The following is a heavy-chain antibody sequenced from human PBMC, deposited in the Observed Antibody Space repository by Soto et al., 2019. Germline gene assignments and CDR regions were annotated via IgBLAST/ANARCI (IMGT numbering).Heavy chain of an antibody. V-gene: IGHV1-18*01. CDR3: ARGGSGSYIDY. D-gene: IGHD3-22*01. CDR1: GYTFRSYG. J-gene: IGHJ4*02. Sequence: HVQLVQSEPEVKKPGASVKVSCKASGYTFRSYGINWVRQAPGQGLEWMGWISGYDGNTNYAQMFQGRVTLTTDTSTTTVYMELRSLRSDDTAVYCCARGGSGSYIDYWGRGALVTVSS. CDR2: ISGYDGNT.